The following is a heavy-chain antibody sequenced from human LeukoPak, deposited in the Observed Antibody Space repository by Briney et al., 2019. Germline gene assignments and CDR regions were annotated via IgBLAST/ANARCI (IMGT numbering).Heavy chain of an antibody. V-gene: IGHV3-11*03. D-gene: IGHD6-13*01. J-gene: IGHJ4*02. CDR1: GFTFSDYY. CDR2: ISPSTTHT. CDR3: AKSRPRIAAAGTVDY. Sequence: KPGGSLRLSCAASGFTFSDYYMSWSRQAPGKGLEWLSYISPSTTHTSYADSVKGRFTISRDNANNLLFLQMNSLRAEDTAVYYCAKSRPRIAAAGTVDYWGQGTLVTVSS.